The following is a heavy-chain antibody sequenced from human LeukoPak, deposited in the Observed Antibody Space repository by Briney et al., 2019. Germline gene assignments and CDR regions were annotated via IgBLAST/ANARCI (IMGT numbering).Heavy chain of an antibody. CDR3: ARAPPQYSSSWLNFDY. CDR1: GFTFSSYA. CDR2: ISYDGSNK. V-gene: IGHV3-30-3*01. D-gene: IGHD6-13*01. J-gene: IGHJ4*02. Sequence: GGSLRLSCAASGFTFSSYAMHWVRQAPGKGLEWVAVISYDGSNKYYADSVKGRFTISRDNSKNTLYLQMNSLRAEDTAVYYCARAPPQYSSSWLNFDYWGQGTLVTVSS.